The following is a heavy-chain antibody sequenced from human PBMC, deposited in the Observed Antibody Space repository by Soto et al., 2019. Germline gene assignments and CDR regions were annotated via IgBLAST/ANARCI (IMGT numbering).Heavy chain of an antibody. CDR1: GGSISSYY. D-gene: IGHD5-12*01. CDR2: IYYSGST. CDR3: ARGSVYDWEYYYYYMDV. J-gene: IGHJ6*03. V-gene: IGHV4-59*01. Sequence: QVQLQESGPGLVKPSETLSLTCTVSGGSISSYYWSWIRQPPGKGLEWIGYIYYSGSTNYNPSLKSRVTISVDTSKNQFSLKLSSVTAADTAVYYCARGSVYDWEYYYYYMDVWGKGTRVTVSS.